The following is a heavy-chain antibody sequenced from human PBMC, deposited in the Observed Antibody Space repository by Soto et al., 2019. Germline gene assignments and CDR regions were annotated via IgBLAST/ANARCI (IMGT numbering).Heavy chain of an antibody. J-gene: IGHJ6*03. V-gene: IGHV4-34*01. Sequence: SETLSLTCAVYGGPFSGYYWSWIRQPPGKGLEWIGEINHSGSTNYNPSLKSRVTISVDTSKNQFSLKLSSVTAADTAVYYCARGRYCSGGSCYARAAPNYYYMDVWGKGTTVTVSS. CDR3: ARGRYCSGGSCYARAAPNYYYMDV. D-gene: IGHD2-15*01. CDR2: INHSGST. CDR1: GGPFSGYY.